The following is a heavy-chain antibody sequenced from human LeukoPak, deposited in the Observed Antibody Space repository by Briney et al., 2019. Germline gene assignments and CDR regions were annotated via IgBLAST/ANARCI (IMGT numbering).Heavy chain of an antibody. V-gene: IGHV3-20*04. CDR3: AKVVQWLDPDFDY. J-gene: IGHJ4*02. Sequence: PGGSLRLSCAASGFTFSNAWMSWVRQAPGKGLEWVSGINWNGGTIGYADSVKGRFTISRDNAKNSLYLQMNSLRAEDTALYYCAKVVQWLDPDFDYWGQGTLVTVSS. CDR1: GFTFSNAW. D-gene: IGHD6-19*01. CDR2: INWNGGTI.